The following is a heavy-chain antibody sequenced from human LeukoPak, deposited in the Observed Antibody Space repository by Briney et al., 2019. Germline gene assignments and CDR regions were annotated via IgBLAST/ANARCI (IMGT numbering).Heavy chain of an antibody. CDR3: ARNDKAGPSMVY. J-gene: IGHJ4*02. D-gene: IGHD2-8*01. CDR1: GGSISSYY. CDR2: IYTSGST. V-gene: IGHV4-4*07. Sequence: SETLSLTCTVSGGSISSYYWSWIRQPAGKGLEWIGRIYTSGSTNYNPSLKSRVTMSVDTSKNQFSLKLSSVTAADTAVYYCARNDKAGPSMVYWAKGTLVTVSS.